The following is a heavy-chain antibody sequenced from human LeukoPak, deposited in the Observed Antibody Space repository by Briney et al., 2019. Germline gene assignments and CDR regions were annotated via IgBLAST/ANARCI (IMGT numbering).Heavy chain of an antibody. CDR2: ISYDGSSK. CDR3: ARARSSYGYGDSFDI. Sequence: GGSLRLSCAASGFTFSSYAMTWVRQAPGKGLEWVAVISYDGSSKYYADSVKGRFTISRDNSKNTLYLQMNSLRAEDTAVYYCARARSSYGYGDSFDIWGQGTMVTVSS. D-gene: IGHD5-18*01. CDR1: GFTFSSYA. J-gene: IGHJ3*02. V-gene: IGHV3-30*04.